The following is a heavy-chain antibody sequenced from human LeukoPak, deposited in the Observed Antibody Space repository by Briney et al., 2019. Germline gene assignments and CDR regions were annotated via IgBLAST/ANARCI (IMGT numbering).Heavy chain of an antibody. Sequence: SETLSLTCTVSGGSISSYYWSWIRQPAGKGLEWIGRIYTSGSTNYNPSLKSRVTMSVDTSKNQFSLKLSSVTAADTAVYYCARDHDPKYYYYYGMDVWGQGTTVTVSS. CDR3: ARDHDPKYYYYYGMDV. CDR1: GGSISSYY. D-gene: IGHD1-1*01. CDR2: IYTSGST. J-gene: IGHJ6*02. V-gene: IGHV4-4*07.